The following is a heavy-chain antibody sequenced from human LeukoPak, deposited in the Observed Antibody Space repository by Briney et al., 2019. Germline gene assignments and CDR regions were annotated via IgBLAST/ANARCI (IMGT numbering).Heavy chain of an antibody. V-gene: IGHV3-33*01. CDR1: GFTFSSYG. D-gene: IGHD3-16*01. Sequence: GGSLRLFCAASGFTFSSYGMHWVRQAPGKGLEWVAVILNDGSQEKYADSVKGRFTISRDNSKNTLFLQMNSLRAEDTAVYYCARDDALGDNALDIWGQGTMVTVSS. J-gene: IGHJ3*02. CDR3: ARDDALGDNALDI. CDR2: ILNDGSQE.